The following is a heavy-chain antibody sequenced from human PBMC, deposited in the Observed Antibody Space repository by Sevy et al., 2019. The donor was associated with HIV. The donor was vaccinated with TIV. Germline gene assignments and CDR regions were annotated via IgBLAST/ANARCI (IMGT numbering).Heavy chain of an antibody. Sequence: GGSLRLSCAASGFTFSNYAMHWVRQAPGKGLEWVAVISYDGSNKYYADSVKGRFTISRDNSKNTLYLQMNSLRAEDTAVYYCARVGTAYYGSGPWYYGMDVWGQGTTVTVSS. J-gene: IGHJ6*02. CDR1: GFTFSNYA. CDR3: ARVGTAYYGSGPWYYGMDV. CDR2: ISYDGSNK. D-gene: IGHD3-10*01. V-gene: IGHV3-30-3*01.